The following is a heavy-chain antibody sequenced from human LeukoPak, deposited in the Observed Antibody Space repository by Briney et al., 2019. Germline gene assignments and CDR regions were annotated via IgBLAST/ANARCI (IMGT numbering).Heavy chain of an antibody. CDR2: IKQDGSEK. J-gene: IGHJ4*02. Sequence: GGSLRLSCAVSGFSVSGYWMTCVRQAPGKGLEWVANIKQDGSEKNYVDSVKGRFTISRDNAENSLFLQMNSLRVEDTAVYYCAREWQGGIAAAGTRIEGDYWGQGTLVAVSS. CDR3: AREWQGGIAAAGTRIEGDY. D-gene: IGHD6-13*01. CDR1: GFSVSGYW. V-gene: IGHV3-7*01.